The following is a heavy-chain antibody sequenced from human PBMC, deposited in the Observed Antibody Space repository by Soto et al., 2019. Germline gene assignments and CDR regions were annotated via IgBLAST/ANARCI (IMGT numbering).Heavy chain of an antibody. CDR1: GFTFSSYG. D-gene: IGHD4-17*01. CDR2: ISYDGSNK. V-gene: IGHV3-30*18. Sequence: GGSLRLSCAASGFTFSSYGMHWVRQAPGKGLEWVAVISYDGSNKYYADSVKGRFTISRDNSKNTLYLQMNSLRAEDTAVYYCAKGVDGDYDYYYYGMDVWGQGTTVTVSS. J-gene: IGHJ6*02. CDR3: AKGVDGDYDYYYYGMDV.